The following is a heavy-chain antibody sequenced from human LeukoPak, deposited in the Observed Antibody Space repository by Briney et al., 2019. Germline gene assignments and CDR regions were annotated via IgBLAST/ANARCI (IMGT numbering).Heavy chain of an antibody. CDR2: INHSGST. J-gene: IGHJ6*03. CDR3: ARGQGSGWYWYYYYYMDV. Sequence: SETLSLTCTVSGGSISSYYWSWIRQPPGKGLEWIGEINHSGSTNYNPSLKSRVTISVDTSKNQFSLKLSSVTAADTAVYYCARGQGSGWYWYYYYYMDVWGKGTTVTVSS. V-gene: IGHV4-34*01. D-gene: IGHD6-19*01. CDR1: GGSISSYY.